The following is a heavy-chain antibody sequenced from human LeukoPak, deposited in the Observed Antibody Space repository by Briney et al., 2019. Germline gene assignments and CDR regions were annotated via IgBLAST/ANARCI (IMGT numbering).Heavy chain of an antibody. Sequence: GGSLRLSCAASGFTFSSYGMHWVRQAPGKGLEWVAFIRYDGSNKYYADSVKGRFTISRDNSKNTLYLQMNSLRAEDTAVYYCAKDTYYYDSSGYYYDYWGQGTLVTVSS. CDR3: AKDTYYYDSSGYYYDY. D-gene: IGHD3-22*01. CDR2: IRYDGSNK. J-gene: IGHJ4*02. CDR1: GFTFSSYG. V-gene: IGHV3-30*02.